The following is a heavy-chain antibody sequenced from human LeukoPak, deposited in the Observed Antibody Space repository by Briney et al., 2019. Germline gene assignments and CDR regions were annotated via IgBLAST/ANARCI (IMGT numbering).Heavy chain of an antibody. Sequence: SETLSLTCTVSGGSISSYYWSWLRQPPGKGLEWLGYIYYSGSTNYNPSLKSRVTISVDTSKNQFSLKLSSVTAADTAVYYCAREAYCGGDCSPHFDYWGQGTLVTVSS. J-gene: IGHJ4*02. D-gene: IGHD2-21*02. CDR2: IYYSGST. V-gene: IGHV4-59*01. CDR3: AREAYCGGDCSPHFDY. CDR1: GGSISSYY.